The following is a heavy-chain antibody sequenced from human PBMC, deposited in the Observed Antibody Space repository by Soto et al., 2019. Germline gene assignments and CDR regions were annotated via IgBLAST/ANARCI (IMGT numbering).Heavy chain of an antibody. Sequence: EVQLVESGGGLVKPGGSLRLSCVDSGFTFSYYSMNWVRQAPGKGLEWVSAISSNSNYIYYTDSVKGRFTISRDNAKNSLYLQMNSLSAEDMAVYYCARGGREITTHCDFWGQGTLVTVSS. D-gene: IGHD3-22*01. CDR2: ISSNSNYI. V-gene: IGHV3-21*01. CDR3: ARGGREITTHCDF. J-gene: IGHJ4*02. CDR1: GFTFSYYS.